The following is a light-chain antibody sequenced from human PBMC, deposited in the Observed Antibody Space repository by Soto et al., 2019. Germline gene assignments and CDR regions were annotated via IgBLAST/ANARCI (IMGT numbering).Light chain of an antibody. CDR1: QGISSF. CDR2: GAS. Sequence: AIQSTQSPSSMSDSVGDSVTITCRASQGISSFLAWYQQKPGKPHKVLIYGASNLQSGVQPRFSGSGSGTDFTLAIRSLQPEDSATYYCMQDINYPWTFGQGTKVDIK. V-gene: IGKV1-6*01. J-gene: IGKJ1*01. CDR3: MQDINYPWT.